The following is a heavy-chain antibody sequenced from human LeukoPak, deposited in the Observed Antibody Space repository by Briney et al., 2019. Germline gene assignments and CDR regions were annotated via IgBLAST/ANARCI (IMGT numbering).Heavy chain of an antibody. Sequence: PGGSLRLSCAASGFTFDDYAMHWVRQAPGKGLEWVSGISGSGGRTYYADSVKGRFTISRDNSKNTLYVQMNSLRAEDTAVYYCAYGGNSEGPFDYWGQGTLVTVSS. J-gene: IGHJ4*02. CDR2: ISGSGGRT. V-gene: IGHV3-23*01. CDR1: GFTFDDYA. D-gene: IGHD4-17*01. CDR3: AYGGNSEGPFDY.